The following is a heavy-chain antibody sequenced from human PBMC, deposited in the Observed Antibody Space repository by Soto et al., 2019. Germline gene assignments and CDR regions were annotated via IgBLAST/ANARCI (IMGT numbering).Heavy chain of an antibody. CDR3: ARFHGGSVYYGMDV. Sequence: ASVKVSCKASGYTFTSYGISWVRQAPGQGLEWMGWISAYNGNTNYAQKLQGRVTMTTDTSTSTAYMELRSLRSDDTAAYYCARFHGGSVYYGMDVWGKGTTVTVSS. CDR1: GYTFTSYG. D-gene: IGHD6-25*01. V-gene: IGHV1-18*01. J-gene: IGHJ6*04. CDR2: ISAYNGNT.